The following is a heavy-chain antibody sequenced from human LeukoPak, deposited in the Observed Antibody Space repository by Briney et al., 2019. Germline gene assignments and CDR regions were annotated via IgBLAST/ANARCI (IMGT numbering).Heavy chain of an antibody. Sequence: ASVKVSCKTSGYTFTGYYMHWVRQAPGQGLEWMGWINPNSGGTNYAQKFQGRVTMTRDTSISTAYMELSRLGSDDTAIYYCASRSSTVTTFPIDCWGQGTLVTVSS. J-gene: IGHJ4*02. V-gene: IGHV1-2*02. D-gene: IGHD4-17*01. CDR1: GYTFTGYY. CDR2: INPNSGGT. CDR3: ASRSSTVTTFPIDC.